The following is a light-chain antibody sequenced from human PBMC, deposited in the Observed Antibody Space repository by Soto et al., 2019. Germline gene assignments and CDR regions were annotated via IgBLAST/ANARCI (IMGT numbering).Light chain of an antibody. CDR1: QSISSY. Sequence: DIQMTQSPSSLSASVGDRVTITCRTSQSISSYLNWYQQKPGKVPKLLIYAASSLQSGVPSRFSGSGSGTDFTLTISSLQPEDFATYYCQQTYNTPRTFGQGTRLEIK. V-gene: IGKV1-39*01. J-gene: IGKJ5*01. CDR3: QQTYNTPRT. CDR2: AAS.